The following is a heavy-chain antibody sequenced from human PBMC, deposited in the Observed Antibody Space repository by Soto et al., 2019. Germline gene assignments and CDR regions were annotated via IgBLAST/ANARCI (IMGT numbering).Heavy chain of an antibody. J-gene: IGHJ5*02. CDR3: ARGVVATRGPDNRVDP. Sequence: SETLSLTCSVSGASISRGAYYWSWIRQHPGKGLEWIGNIYYSGSAYYNPSLKSRVAISVDTSQNQFSLRLSSVTAADTAVYYCARGVVATRGPDNRVDPWGQRTLVTVSS. CDR2: IYYSGSA. CDR1: GASISRGAYY. V-gene: IGHV4-31*03. D-gene: IGHD2-15*01.